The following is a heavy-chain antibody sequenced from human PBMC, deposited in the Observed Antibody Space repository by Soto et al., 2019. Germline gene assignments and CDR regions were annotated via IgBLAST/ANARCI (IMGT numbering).Heavy chain of an antibody. Sequence: ASVKVSCKASGYTFASYHIGWVRQAPGQGLEWMGWISPFNGNTNYAQNLQGRVTMTTDTSTSTAYMELRSLRSDDTAMYYCARENPTVAYDYWGQGTLVTVSS. V-gene: IGHV1-18*01. J-gene: IGHJ4*02. CDR2: ISPFNGNT. CDR1: GYTFASYH. CDR3: ARENPTVAYDY. D-gene: IGHD6-19*01.